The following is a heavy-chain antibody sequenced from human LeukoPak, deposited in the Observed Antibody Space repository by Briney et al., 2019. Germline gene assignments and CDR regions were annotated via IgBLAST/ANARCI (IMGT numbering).Heavy chain of an antibody. V-gene: IGHV3-48*03. Sequence: GGYLRLYCAASGFTFSSYEMNWVRQAPGKGLEWVSYISSSGSTIYYADFVKGRFTISRDNAKNSLYLQMNSLRAEDTAVYYCARDRRASGSYYSVDAFDIWGQGTMVTVSS. CDR2: ISSSGSTI. CDR1: GFTFSSYE. D-gene: IGHD3-10*01. J-gene: IGHJ3*02. CDR3: ARDRRASGSYYSVDAFDI.